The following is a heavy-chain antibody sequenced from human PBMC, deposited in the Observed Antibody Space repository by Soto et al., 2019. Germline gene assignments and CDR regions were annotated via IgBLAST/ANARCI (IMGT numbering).Heavy chain of an antibody. CDR1: GGTFSSYA. Sequence: GASVKVSCKASGGTFSSYAISWVRQAPGQGLEWMGGIIPIFGTANYAQKFQGRVTITADESTSTAYMELSSLRSEDTAVYYCARDEGVRYTAMVTGDPYGMDVWSQGTTVTVSS. CDR3: ARDEGVRYTAMVTGDPYGMDV. V-gene: IGHV1-69*13. J-gene: IGHJ6*02. D-gene: IGHD5-18*01. CDR2: IIPIFGTA.